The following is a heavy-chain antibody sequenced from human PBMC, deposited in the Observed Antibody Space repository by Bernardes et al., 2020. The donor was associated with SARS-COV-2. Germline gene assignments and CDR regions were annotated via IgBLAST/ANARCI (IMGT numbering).Heavy chain of an antibody. V-gene: IGHV3-48*03. J-gene: IGHJ4*02. D-gene: IGHD2-21*01. CDR1: GFTFNNYE. CDR2: ISSSGSTI. Sequence: GSLRLSCAASGFTFNNYELNWVRQAPGKGLEWVSYISSSGSTIYYADSVKGRFTISRDNSKSSLYLQMNSLRVEDTAVYYCARTSGTYSRFDSWGQGTLVTVSS. CDR3: ARTSGTYSRFDS.